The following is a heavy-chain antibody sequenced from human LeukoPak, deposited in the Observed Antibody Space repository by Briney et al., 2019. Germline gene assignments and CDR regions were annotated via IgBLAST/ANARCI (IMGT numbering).Heavy chain of an antibody. Sequence: ASVKVSCKASGYTFTSYGITWVRQTPGQGLEWMGWISAYNGDTNYAQKLQGRVTMTRDTSTSTAYMELRSLRSDDTAVYYCARADIVVVPAAPFYFDYWGQGTLVTVFS. CDR1: GYTFTSYG. CDR3: ARADIVVVPAAPFYFDY. D-gene: IGHD2-2*01. J-gene: IGHJ4*02. CDR2: ISAYNGDT. V-gene: IGHV1-18*01.